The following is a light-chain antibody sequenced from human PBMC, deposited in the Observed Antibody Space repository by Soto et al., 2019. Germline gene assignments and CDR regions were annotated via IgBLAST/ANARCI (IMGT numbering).Light chain of an antibody. CDR2: GNS. J-gene: IGLJ2*01. CDR1: SSNIGAGYD. Sequence: QSVLTQPPSVSGAPGQRVTISCTGSSSNIGAGYDVHWYQQLPGTAPKHLIYGNSNRPSGVPDRFSGSKSGTSASLAITGLQAEDEADYYCQSYDSSLSGSVFGGGTKVPVL. V-gene: IGLV1-40*01. CDR3: QSYDSSLSGSV.